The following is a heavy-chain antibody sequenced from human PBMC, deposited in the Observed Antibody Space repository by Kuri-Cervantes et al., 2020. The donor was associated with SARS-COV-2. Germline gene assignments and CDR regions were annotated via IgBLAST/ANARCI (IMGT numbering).Heavy chain of an antibody. Sequence: ASVKVSCKASGYTFTGYYMHWVRQTPGQGLEWMGWINPNSGGTNYAQKFQGRVTMTRDTSISTAYMELTSLISPDTAVYYCAGIRAVYGDPVVHFDFWGQGTLVTVSS. V-gene: IGHV1-2*02. CDR2: INPNSGGT. CDR3: AGIRAVYGDPVVHFDF. D-gene: IGHD4-17*01. CDR1: GYTFTGYY. J-gene: IGHJ4*02.